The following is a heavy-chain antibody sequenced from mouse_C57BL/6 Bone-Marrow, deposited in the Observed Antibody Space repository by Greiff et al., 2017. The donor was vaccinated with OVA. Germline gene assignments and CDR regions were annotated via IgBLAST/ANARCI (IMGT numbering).Heavy chain of an antibody. J-gene: IGHJ3*01. Sequence: EVQLVESGGGLVQPKGSLKLSCAASGFSFNTYAMNWVRQAPGQGLEWVARIRSKSNNYATYYADSVKDRFTISRDDSESMLYLQMNNLKTEDTAMYYCVRPIYYDYSWFAYWGQGTLVTVSA. V-gene: IGHV10-1*01. D-gene: IGHD2-4*01. CDR1: GFSFNTYA. CDR2: IRSKSNNYAT. CDR3: VRPIYYDYSWFAY.